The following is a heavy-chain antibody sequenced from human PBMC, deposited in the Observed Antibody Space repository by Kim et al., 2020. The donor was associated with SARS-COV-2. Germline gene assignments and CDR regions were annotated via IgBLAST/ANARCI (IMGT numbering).Heavy chain of an antibody. V-gene: IGHV4-59*13. Sequence: SETLSLTCTVSGGSISDYYWSWIRQPPGKRLEWFGYIYYSGSTNYNPSLKSRVTISVDTSKNQFSLKMTSMTPADTAVYYCAGGEWPQTAFDVWGQGTMVTVSS. CDR3: AGGEWPQTAFDV. D-gene: IGHD3-3*01. CDR1: GGSISDYY. J-gene: IGHJ3*01. CDR2: IYYSGST.